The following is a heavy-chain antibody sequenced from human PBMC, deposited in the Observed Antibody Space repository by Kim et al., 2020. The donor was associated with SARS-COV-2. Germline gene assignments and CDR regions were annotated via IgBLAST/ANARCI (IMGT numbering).Heavy chain of an antibody. CDR1: GFTVSSNY. D-gene: IGHD6-6*01. CDR2: IYSGGST. Sequence: GGSLRLSCAASGFTVSSNYMSWVRQAPGKGLEWVSVIYSGGSTYYADSVKGRFTISRHNSKNTLYLQMNSLRAEDTAVYYCASSGSVTSIGGYYYYGMDVWGQGTTVTVSS. J-gene: IGHJ6*02. CDR3: ASSGSVTSIGGYYYYGMDV. V-gene: IGHV3-53*04.